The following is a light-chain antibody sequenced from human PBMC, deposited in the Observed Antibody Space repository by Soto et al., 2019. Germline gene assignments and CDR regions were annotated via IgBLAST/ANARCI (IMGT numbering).Light chain of an antibody. Sequence: EIVMTQSPATLSVSPGERATLSCRASQSVINNLAWYQQKPGQAPRLLIYAVSTRATGIPARFSGSGSGTEFTLTISSLQSEDFAVYSCQQGDNWLWMFGQRT. CDR1: QSVINN. CDR2: AVS. J-gene: IGKJ1*01. V-gene: IGKV3D-15*01. CDR3: QQGDNWLWM.